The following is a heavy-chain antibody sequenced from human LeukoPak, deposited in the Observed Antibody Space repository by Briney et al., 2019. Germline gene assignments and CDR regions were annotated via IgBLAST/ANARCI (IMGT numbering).Heavy chain of an antibody. CDR2: ISAYNGNT. CDR1: GYTFTSYG. Sequence: ASVKVSCKASGYTFTSYGISWVRQAPGQGLEWMGWISAYNGNTNYAQKFQGRVTMTRDTSISTAYMELSRLRSDDTAVYYCAREPSSWLDYWGQGTLVTVSS. D-gene: IGHD6-13*01. CDR3: AREPSSWLDY. V-gene: IGHV1-18*01. J-gene: IGHJ4*02.